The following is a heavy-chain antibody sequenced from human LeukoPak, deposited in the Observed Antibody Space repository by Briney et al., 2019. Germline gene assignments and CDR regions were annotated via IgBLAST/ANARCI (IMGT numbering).Heavy chain of an antibody. Sequence: GRTLRLSCAASGFTFSSYAMHWVRQAPGKGLEWVAVILYDGSNKYSADSVKGRFTISRDNSKNTLYLQMNSLRPEDTAVYYCARGEFNGLDYWGQGTLVTVSS. J-gene: IGHJ4*02. CDR1: GFTFSSYA. D-gene: IGHD2-8*01. V-gene: IGHV3-30-3*01. CDR3: ARGEFNGLDY. CDR2: ILYDGSNK.